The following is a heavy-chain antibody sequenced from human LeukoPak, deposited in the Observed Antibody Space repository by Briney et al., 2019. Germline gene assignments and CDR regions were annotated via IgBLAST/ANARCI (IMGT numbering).Heavy chain of an antibody. CDR3: ARSEAGSYYGGYYFDY. CDR2: IYYSGST. V-gene: IGHV4-59*01. J-gene: IGHJ4*02. Sequence: SETLSLTCTASGVSISSYYRSWLRQPPGKGLEWVGYIYYSGSTNYNPSLKSRVTISVDTSKNQFSLKLSSVTAADTAVYYCARSEAGSYYGGYYFDYWGQGTLVTVSS. CDR1: GVSISSYY. D-gene: IGHD1-26*01.